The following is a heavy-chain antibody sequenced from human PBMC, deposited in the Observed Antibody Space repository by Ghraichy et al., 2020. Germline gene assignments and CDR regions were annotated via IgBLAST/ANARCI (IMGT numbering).Heavy chain of an antibody. CDR1: GFTVSSNY. CDR2: IYSGGST. Sequence: GGSLRLSCAASGFTVSSNYMSWVRQAPGKGLEWVSVIYSGGSTYYADSVKGRFTISRDNSKNTLYLQMNSLRAEDTAVYYCARVEYYDSSGQGLYYYGMDVWGQGTTVTVSS. V-gene: IGHV3-66*02. CDR3: ARVEYYDSSGQGLYYYGMDV. D-gene: IGHD3-22*01. J-gene: IGHJ6*02.